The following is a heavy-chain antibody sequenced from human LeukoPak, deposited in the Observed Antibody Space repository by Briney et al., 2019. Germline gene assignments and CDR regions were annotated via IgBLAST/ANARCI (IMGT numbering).Heavy chain of an antibody. V-gene: IGHV3-11*06. CDR1: GFTFSDYY. Sequence: GGSLRLSCAASGFTFSDYYMSWIRQAPGKGLEWVSYISSSNSYTNYADSVKGRFTISRDNAKNSLYLQMNSLRAEDTAVYYCARAKAYYYDSSGYFDYWGQGTLVTVSS. CDR2: ISSSNSYT. D-gene: IGHD3-22*01. J-gene: IGHJ4*02. CDR3: ARAKAYYYDSSGYFDY.